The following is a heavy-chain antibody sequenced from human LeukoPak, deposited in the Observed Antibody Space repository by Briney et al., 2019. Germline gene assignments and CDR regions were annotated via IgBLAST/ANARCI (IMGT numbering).Heavy chain of an antibody. CDR3: ARGLGSSPPSPFYGMDV. CDR2: ISYDGSNE. D-gene: IGHD2-2*01. J-gene: IGHJ6*02. Sequence: PGGSLRLSCVASGLAFSSYAMYWVRQAPGKGLEWVAVISYDGSNEYYADSVKGRFTISRGNSKNTLYLQMNSLRTEDTAVYYCARGLGSSPPSPFYGMDVWGQGTTVTVSS. CDR1: GLAFSSYA. V-gene: IGHV3-30-3*01.